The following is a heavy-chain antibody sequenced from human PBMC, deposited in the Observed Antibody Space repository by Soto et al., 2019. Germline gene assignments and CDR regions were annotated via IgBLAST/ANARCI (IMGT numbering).Heavy chain of an antibody. Sequence: SETLSLTCTVSGGSFSGYFWTWIRQPPGKGLEWLAEINHSGITNYNPSVESRVSMSVDTSKNQFSLRLYSVTAADTAVYYCVRGTYNYKSRYFDYWGPGTLATVYS. CDR1: GGSFSGYF. V-gene: IGHV4-34*01. D-gene: IGHD1-20*01. CDR2: INHSGIT. J-gene: IGHJ4*02. CDR3: VRGTYNYKSRYFDY.